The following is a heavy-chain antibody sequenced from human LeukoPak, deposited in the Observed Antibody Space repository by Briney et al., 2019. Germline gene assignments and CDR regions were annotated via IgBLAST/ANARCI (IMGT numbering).Heavy chain of an antibody. CDR1: GFTFSSYW. J-gene: IGHJ4*02. Sequence: QSGGSLRLSCAASGFTFSSYWMHWVRQAPGKGLVWVSRINSDGSSTSYADSVKGRFTISRDNAKNTLYLQMNSLRAEDTAVYYCARGVRGYSGYEGSYFDYWGQGTLVTVSS. CDR3: ARGVRGYSGYEGSYFDY. D-gene: IGHD5-12*01. CDR2: INSDGSST. V-gene: IGHV3-74*01.